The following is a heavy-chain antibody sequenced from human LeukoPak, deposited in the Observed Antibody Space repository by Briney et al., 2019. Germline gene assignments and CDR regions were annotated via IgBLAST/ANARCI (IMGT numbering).Heavy chain of an antibody. CDR2: INSDGSST. CDR1: GFTFSSYW. Sequence: PGGSLRLSCAASGFTFSSYWMHWVRQAPGKGLVWVSRINSDGSSTSYADSAKGRFTISRDNAKNTLYLQMNSLRAGDTAVYYCARDAIIDRGSSWPADWFDPWGQGTLVTVSS. D-gene: IGHD6-13*01. J-gene: IGHJ5*02. V-gene: IGHV3-74*01. CDR3: ARDAIIDRGSSWPADWFDP.